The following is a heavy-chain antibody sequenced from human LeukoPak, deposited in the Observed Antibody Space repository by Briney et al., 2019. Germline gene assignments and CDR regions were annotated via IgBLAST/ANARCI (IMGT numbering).Heavy chain of an antibody. Sequence: SETLSLTCTVSGGSISSSSYYWGWIRQPPGKGLEWIGSIYYSGSTYYNPSLKSRVTISVDTSKNQFSLKLSSVTAADTAMYYCARNGCSSTSCPHHYYYYYGMDVWGQGTTVTVSS. CDR3: ARNGCSSTSCPHHYYYYYGMDV. CDR1: GGSISSSSYY. CDR2: IYYSGST. J-gene: IGHJ6*02. V-gene: IGHV4-39*07. D-gene: IGHD2-2*01.